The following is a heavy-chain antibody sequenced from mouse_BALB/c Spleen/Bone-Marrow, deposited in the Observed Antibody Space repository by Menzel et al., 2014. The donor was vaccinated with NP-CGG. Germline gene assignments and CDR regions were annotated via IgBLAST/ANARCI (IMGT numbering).Heavy chain of an antibody. CDR1: GYTFTSYW. CDR3: ARWNYYGSLYWYFDV. J-gene: IGHJ1*01. V-gene: IGHV1S81*02. Sequence: VQLQQSGAELVKPGASVKPSCKASGYTFTSYWMHWVKQRPGQGLEWIGEINPSNGRTNYNEKFKSKATLTVDKSSSTAYMQLSSLTSEDSAVYYCARWNYYGSLYWYFDVWGAGTTVTVSS. CDR2: INPSNGRT. D-gene: IGHD1-1*01.